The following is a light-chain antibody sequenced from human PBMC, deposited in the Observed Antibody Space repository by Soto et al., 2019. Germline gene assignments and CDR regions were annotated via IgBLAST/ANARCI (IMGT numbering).Light chain of an antibody. CDR3: EQRSDWIFT. CDR1: QSVISY. V-gene: IGKV3-11*01. CDR2: DAS. J-gene: IGKJ3*01. Sequence: EIVLTQSPATLSLSPGERATLSCRASQSVISYLAWYQQKPGQAPRLLIYDASNRATGIPARFSGSVSGTVFALTISSLEPGDFAVYYCEQRSDWIFTFGRGTKVDIK.